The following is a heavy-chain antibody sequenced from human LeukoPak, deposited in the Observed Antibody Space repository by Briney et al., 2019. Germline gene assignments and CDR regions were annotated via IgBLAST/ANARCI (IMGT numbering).Heavy chain of an antibody. CDR3: ARREGSGSYGLALNY. V-gene: IGHV1-18*01. Sequence: ASVKVSCKASGYTFTSYGISWVRQAPGQGLEWMGWISAYKGNTNYAQKLQGRVTMTTDTSTSTAYMELRSLRSDDTAVYYCARREGSGSYGLALNYWGQGTLVTVSS. CDR1: GYTFTSYG. CDR2: ISAYKGNT. J-gene: IGHJ4*02. D-gene: IGHD3-10*01.